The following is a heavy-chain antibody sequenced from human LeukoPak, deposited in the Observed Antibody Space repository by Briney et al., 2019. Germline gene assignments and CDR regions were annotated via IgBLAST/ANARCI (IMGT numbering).Heavy chain of an antibody. J-gene: IGHJ5*02. CDR2: INPNSGGT. D-gene: IGHD6-19*01. Sequence: ASVKVSCKASGYTFTGYYMHWVRQAPRQGLEWMGWINPNSGGTNYAQKFQGRVTMTRDTSISTAYMELSRLRSDDTAVYYCARVEQWLVPNWFDPWGQGTLVTVSS. CDR1: GYTFTGYY. CDR3: ARVEQWLVPNWFDP. V-gene: IGHV1-2*02.